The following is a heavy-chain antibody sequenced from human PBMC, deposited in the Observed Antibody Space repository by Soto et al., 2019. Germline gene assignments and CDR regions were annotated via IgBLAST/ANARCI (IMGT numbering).Heavy chain of an antibody. CDR1: GFTFSSYA. V-gene: IGHV3-23*01. J-gene: IGHJ4*02. Sequence: GSLRLTCSASGFTFSSYAMSGVRQAPGKGLEWVSTISGSGGSTYYADSAKGRFTISRDNSKNTLYLQKSSLRVEDKAVYYCAKNKYSGDYYFDYWGQGTLVTVSS. CDR3: AKNKYSGDYYFDY. CDR2: ISGSGGST. D-gene: IGHD1-26*01.